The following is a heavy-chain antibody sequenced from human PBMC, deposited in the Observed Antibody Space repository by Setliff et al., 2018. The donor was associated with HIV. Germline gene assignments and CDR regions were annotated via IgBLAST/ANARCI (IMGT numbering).Heavy chain of an antibody. CDR2: IIPIFGTT. CDR1: GGTFSRYT. D-gene: IGHD2-21*01. Sequence: SVKVSCKSSGGTFSRYTISWVRQAPGQGLEWMGGIIPIFGTTNYAQKFQGRVSITADTSANTAHMELRSLTSDDTAVYYCARWDCSDGDCYALNKYNWFDPWGQGTLVTVSS. V-gene: IGHV1-69*06. CDR3: ARWDCSDGDCYALNKYNWFDP. J-gene: IGHJ5*02.